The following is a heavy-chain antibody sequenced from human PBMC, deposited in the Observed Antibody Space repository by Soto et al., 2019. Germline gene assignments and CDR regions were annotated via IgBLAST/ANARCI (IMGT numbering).Heavy chain of an antibody. CDR1: GYTFTSYG. Sequence: ASVKVSCKASGYTFTSYGISWVRQAPGQGLEWMGWISAYNGNTNYAQKLQGRVTMTKDTSTDTAYMELSSLRSEDTAVYYCATAYDYIWGSYRNWFDPWGQGTLVTVSS. J-gene: IGHJ5*02. D-gene: IGHD3-16*01. CDR2: ISAYNGNT. V-gene: IGHV1-18*01. CDR3: ATAYDYIWGSYRNWFDP.